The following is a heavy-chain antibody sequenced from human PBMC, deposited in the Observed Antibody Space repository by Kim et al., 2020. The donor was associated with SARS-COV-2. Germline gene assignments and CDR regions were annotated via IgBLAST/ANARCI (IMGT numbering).Heavy chain of an antibody. D-gene: IGHD3-3*01. Sequence: GGSLRLSCAASGFTVSSNYMSWVRQAPGKGLEWVSVIYSGGSTYYADSVKGRFTISRDNSKNTLYLQMNSLRAEDTAVYYCARVDFWCGTDYWGQGTLVTVSS. CDR2: IYSGGST. J-gene: IGHJ4*02. CDR3: ARVDFWCGTDY. CDR1: GFTVSSNY. V-gene: IGHV3-66*02.